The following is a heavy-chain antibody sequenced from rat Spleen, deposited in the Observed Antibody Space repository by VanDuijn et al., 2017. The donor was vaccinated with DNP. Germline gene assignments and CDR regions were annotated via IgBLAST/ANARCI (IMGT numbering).Heavy chain of an antibody. CDR1: GFSLTSFN. Sequence: QVQLKESGPGLVKPSETLSLTCTVSGFSLTSFNVHWVRQHSGRGLEWMGVIWTGGSTEYNSALKSRLSISRDTSKSQVFLKMNSLQTEDTAMYFCTREVAPFAYWGQGTLVTVSS. CDR2: IWTGGST. J-gene: IGHJ3*01. V-gene: IGHV2-30*01. CDR3: TREVAPFAY.